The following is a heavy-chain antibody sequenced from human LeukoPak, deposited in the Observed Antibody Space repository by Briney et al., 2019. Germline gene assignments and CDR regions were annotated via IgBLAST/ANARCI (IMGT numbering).Heavy chain of an antibody. J-gene: IGHJ4*02. CDR2: INPDGSEK. D-gene: IGHD2-15*01. CDR3: ARAGARSSDRWWYDY. CDR1: GFIFSSYY. V-gene: IGHV3-7*03. Sequence: GGSLRPSCAASGFIFSSYYMTWVRQVPGKGLEWVANINPDGSEKNYVDSVKGRFTISRDNARNSLYLQMNSLRAEDTALYYCARAGARSSDRWWYDYWGQGTLVTVSS.